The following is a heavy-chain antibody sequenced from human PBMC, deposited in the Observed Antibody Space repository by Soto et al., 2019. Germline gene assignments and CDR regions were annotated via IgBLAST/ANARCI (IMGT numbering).Heavy chain of an antibody. D-gene: IGHD1-26*01. Sequence: VQLQESGPGLVRPSETLSLTCTVSGSSISSGNFYWSWIRQPPGKGLEWIGYIYFSGSTYYSPSLKSRLTISLNTSKNHFSLKLSSVTAADTAVYYCAHDSHGGNSYSELWGQGALVTVSS. CDR3: AHDSHGGNSYSEL. CDR1: GSSISSGNFY. CDR2: IYFSGST. V-gene: IGHV4-30-4*01. J-gene: IGHJ4*02.